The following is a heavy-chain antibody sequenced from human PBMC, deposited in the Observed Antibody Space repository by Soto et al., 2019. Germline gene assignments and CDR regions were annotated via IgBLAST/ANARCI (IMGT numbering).Heavy chain of an antibody. Sequence: ASVKVSCKASGYTFTGYYMHWVRQAPGQGLEWMGWINPNSGGTNYAQKFQGWVTMTRDTSISTAYMELSRLRSDDTAVYYCARGEDLAARFNWFDPSGQGTLVT. D-gene: IGHD6-6*01. CDR2: INPNSGGT. V-gene: IGHV1-2*04. CDR3: ARGEDLAARFNWFDP. CDR1: GYTFTGYY. J-gene: IGHJ5*02.